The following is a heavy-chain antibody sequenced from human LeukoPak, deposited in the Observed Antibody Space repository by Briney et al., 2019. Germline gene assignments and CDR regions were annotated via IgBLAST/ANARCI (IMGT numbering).Heavy chain of an antibody. J-gene: IGHJ4*02. V-gene: IGHV3-30*03. CDR3: DPHDSSSHF. CDR1: GFTFSSYG. CDR2: ISSDGSNK. D-gene: IGHD6-6*01. Sequence: GGSLRLSCAATGFTFSSYGMPWVRQAPAKGLEWVAFISSDGSNKYYADSVKGRFTISRDNSKNTLYLQMDSLRAEDMAVYYCDPHDSSSHFWGQGTLVTVSS.